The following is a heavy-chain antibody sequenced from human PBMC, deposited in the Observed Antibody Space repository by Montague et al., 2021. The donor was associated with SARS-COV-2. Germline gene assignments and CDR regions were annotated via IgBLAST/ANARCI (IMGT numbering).Heavy chain of an antibody. CDR3: ARPADGDGYYFDY. D-gene: IGHD3-10*01. V-gene: IGHV4-59*08. CDR1: GGSISSSY. CDR2: IYHYGSA. Sequence: SETLSLTCTVSGGSISSSYWSWIRQPPGKGLEWIGYIYHYGSAKYNPSLRSRVTISVDTSKNQFSLKLSAVTAVDTAVYYCARPADGDGYYFDYWGQGTLVTVSS. J-gene: IGHJ4*02.